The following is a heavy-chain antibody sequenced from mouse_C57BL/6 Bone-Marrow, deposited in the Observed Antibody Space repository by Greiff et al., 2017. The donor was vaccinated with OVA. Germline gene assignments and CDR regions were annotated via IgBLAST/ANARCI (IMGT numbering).Heavy chain of an antibody. CDR1: GFNIKDDY. V-gene: IGHV14-4*01. CDR2: IDPENGDT. CDR3: TPSLARYAMDD. J-gene: IGHJ4*01. Sequence: VQLQQSGAELVRPGASVKLSCTASGFNIKDDYMHWVKQRPEQGLEWIGWIDPENGDTEYASKFQGKATITADTSSNTAYLQLSSLTSEDTAVYYCTPSLARYAMDDWGQGTSVTVSS.